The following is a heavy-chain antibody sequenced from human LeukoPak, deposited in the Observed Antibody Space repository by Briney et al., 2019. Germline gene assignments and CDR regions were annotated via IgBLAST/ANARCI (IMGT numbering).Heavy chain of an antibody. CDR2: INHSGST. CDR1: GGSFSGYY. D-gene: IGHD3-3*01. J-gene: IGHJ5*02. CDR3: ARGCCYDFWSGYYYKGRWFDP. V-gene: IGHV4-34*01. Sequence: PSETLSLTCAVYGGSFSGYYWSWIRQPPGKGLEWIGEINHSGSTNYNPSLKSRVTISVDTSKNQFSLKLSSVTAADTAVYYCARGCCYDFWSGYYYKGRWFDPWGQGTLVTVPS.